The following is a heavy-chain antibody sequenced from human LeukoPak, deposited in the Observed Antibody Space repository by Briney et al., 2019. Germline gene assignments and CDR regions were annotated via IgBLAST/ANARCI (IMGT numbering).Heavy chain of an antibody. CDR3: WGYCSGGSCYSGYYYYYMDV. J-gene: IGHJ6*03. V-gene: IGHV3-30*04. D-gene: IGHD2-15*01. CDR2: ISYDGSNK. CDR1: GFTFSRYG. Sequence: PGGSLRLSCAASGFTFSRYGMHWVRQAPGKGLEWVTAISYDGSNKYYADSVKGRFTISRDNSKNTLYLQMNSLKTEDTAVYYCWGYCSGGSCYSGYYYYYMDVWGKGTTVTVSS.